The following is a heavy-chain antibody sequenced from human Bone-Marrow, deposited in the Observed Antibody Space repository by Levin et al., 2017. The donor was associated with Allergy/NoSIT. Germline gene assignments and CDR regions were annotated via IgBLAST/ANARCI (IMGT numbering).Heavy chain of an antibody. CDR1: GYTFTSYD. CDR2: MNPNSGNT. CDR3: ARGASSTSRHYYGMDV. Sequence: ASVKVSCKASGYTFTSYDINWVRQATGQGLEWMGWMNPNSGNTGYAQKFQGRVTMTRNTSISTAYMELSSLRSEDTAVYYCARGASSTSRHYYGMDVWGQGTTVTVSS. D-gene: IGHD2-2*01. J-gene: IGHJ6*02. V-gene: IGHV1-8*01.